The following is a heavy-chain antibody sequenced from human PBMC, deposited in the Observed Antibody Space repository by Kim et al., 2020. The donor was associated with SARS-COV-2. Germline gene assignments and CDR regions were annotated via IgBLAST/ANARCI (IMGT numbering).Heavy chain of an antibody. V-gene: IGHV3-48*03. Sequence: GGSLRLSCAASGFTFSSYEMNWVRQAPGKGLEWVSYISSSGSTIYYADSVKGRFTISRDNAKNSLYLERDSLRAEDTAVYYCARAGGYYYASSGQYWGQGNLGSVSS. J-gene: IGHJ4*02. D-gene: IGHD3-22*01. CDR2: ISSSGSTI. CDR1: GFTFSSYE. CDR3: ARAGGYYYASSGQY.